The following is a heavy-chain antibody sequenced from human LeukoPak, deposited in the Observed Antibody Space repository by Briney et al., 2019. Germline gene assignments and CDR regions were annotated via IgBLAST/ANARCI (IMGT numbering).Heavy chain of an antibody. CDR1: GGSISGYY. D-gene: IGHD1-7*01. Sequence: PSGTLSLTCTDSGGSISGYYWSWIRQPAGKGLEWIGRVYTSGSTHYNPSLKSRVTMSVDTSKNQFSLKLSSVTAADTAVYYCARLITGTTTAFDIWGQGTMVTVSS. CDR3: ARLITGTTTAFDI. V-gene: IGHV4-4*07. J-gene: IGHJ3*02. CDR2: VYTSGST.